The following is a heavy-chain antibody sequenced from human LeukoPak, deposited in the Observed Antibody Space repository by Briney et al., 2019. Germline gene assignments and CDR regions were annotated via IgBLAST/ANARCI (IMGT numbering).Heavy chain of an antibody. CDR2: ISADGRT. Sequence: GGSLRLSCAASGFTFSSYSMSWVRQAPGKGLEWVSLISADGRTFYADSVKGRFTISRDNSKNTLYLQMNSLRAEDTAVYYCAKERRLGGGDCFSLLDNLGQGTLVSVSS. J-gene: IGHJ4*02. CDR3: AKERRLGGGDCFSLLDN. V-gene: IGHV3-23*01. D-gene: IGHD2-21*02. CDR1: GFTFSSYS.